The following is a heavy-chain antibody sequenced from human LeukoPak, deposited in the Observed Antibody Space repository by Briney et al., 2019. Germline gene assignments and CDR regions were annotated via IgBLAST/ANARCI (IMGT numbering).Heavy chain of an antibody. CDR2: IYSGGST. Sequence: GGSLRLSCAASGFTVSSNYMSWVRQAPGKGLEWVSVIYSGGSTYYADSVKGRFTLSRDNSKNTLYLQMNSLRAEDTAVYYCARVYCSSTSCYLLYFDYWGQGTLVTVSS. J-gene: IGHJ4*02. V-gene: IGHV3-66*02. D-gene: IGHD2-2*01. CDR1: GFTVSSNY. CDR3: ARVYCSSTSCYLLYFDY.